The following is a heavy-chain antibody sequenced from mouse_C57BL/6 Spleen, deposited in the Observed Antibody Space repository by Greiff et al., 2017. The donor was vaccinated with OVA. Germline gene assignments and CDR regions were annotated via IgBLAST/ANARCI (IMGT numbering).Heavy chain of an antibody. CDR3: ARVSPTVVAPDY. D-gene: IGHD1-1*01. V-gene: IGHV1-55*01. J-gene: IGHJ2*01. CDR2: IYPGSGST. CDR1: GYTFTSYW. Sequence: VQLQQPGAELVKPGASVKMSCKASGYTFTSYWITWVKQRPGQGLEWIGDIYPGSGSTNYNEKFKSKATLTVDTSSSTAYMQLSSLTSEDSAVYYCARVSPTVVAPDYWGQGTTLTVSS.